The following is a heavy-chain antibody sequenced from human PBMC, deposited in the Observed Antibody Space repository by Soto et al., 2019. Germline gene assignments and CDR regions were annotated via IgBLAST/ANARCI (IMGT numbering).Heavy chain of an antibody. Sequence: QVQLQESGPGLVKPSETLSLTCTVSGGSVTSYYWNWIRHPPGQGLEWIGYIYSSGSTNYNPSLRSRLTISVDTSKNQFSLRLSSVTAADTAVYYCERERSGSSHFDFWGQGTLVTVSS. V-gene: IGHV4-59*02. CDR3: ERERSGSSHFDF. CDR1: GGSVTSYY. J-gene: IGHJ4*02. D-gene: IGHD2-15*01. CDR2: IYSSGST.